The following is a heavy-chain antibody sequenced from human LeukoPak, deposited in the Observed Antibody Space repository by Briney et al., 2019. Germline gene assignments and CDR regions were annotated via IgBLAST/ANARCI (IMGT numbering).Heavy chain of an antibody. D-gene: IGHD2-15*01. Sequence: GGSLRLSCAASGFTFSSYAMSWVRQAPGKGLEWVSAISGSGGSRYYADSVKGRFTISRDNSKNTLYLQMNSLRAEDTAVYYCAKDGGWDIVVVVAAFNWGQGTLVTVSS. J-gene: IGHJ4*02. CDR1: GFTFSSYA. CDR2: ISGSGGSR. CDR3: AKDGGWDIVVVVAAFN. V-gene: IGHV3-23*01.